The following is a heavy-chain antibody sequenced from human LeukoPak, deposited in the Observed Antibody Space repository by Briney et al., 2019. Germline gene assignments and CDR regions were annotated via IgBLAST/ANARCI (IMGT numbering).Heavy chain of an antibody. CDR3: ASSYDSSGND. Sequence: GGSLRLSCAASGFSFDTYWMSWVRQAPGKGLEWVANTKKDGSQKYYVGSVRGRFTISRDNAKSSLYLQMNSLRVEDTAIYYCASSYDSSGNDWGQGTLVTVSS. CDR2: TKKDGSQK. J-gene: IGHJ4*02. D-gene: IGHD3-22*01. CDR1: GFSFDTYW. V-gene: IGHV3-7*01.